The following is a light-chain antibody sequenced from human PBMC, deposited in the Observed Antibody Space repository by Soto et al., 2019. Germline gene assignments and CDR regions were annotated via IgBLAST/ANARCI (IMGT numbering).Light chain of an antibody. J-gene: IGKJ1*01. CDR3: LQHNSYPWT. Sequence: DIQVTQSPSAMSASVGDRVTITCRASQDISHYLAWFQQKPGKVPKRLIFAVSNLESGVPSRFRGSWSGTEFTLTITSLQPEDFATYYCLQHNSYPWTFGQGTKVEIK. CDR1: QDISHY. CDR2: AVS. V-gene: IGKV1-17*03.